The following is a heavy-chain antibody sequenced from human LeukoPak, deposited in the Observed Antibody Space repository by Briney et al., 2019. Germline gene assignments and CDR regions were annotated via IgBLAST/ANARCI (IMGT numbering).Heavy chain of an antibody. CDR2: ISYDGSNK. CDR1: GFTFSNYG. D-gene: IGHD1-26*01. CDR3: ARDRFRVVGPTQVYFDY. Sequence: VRSLRLSCAASGFTFSNYGMHWVRQAPGKGLEWVAVISYDGSNKYYADSVKGRFTISRDNSKNTLYLQMNSLSAEDTAVYYCARDRFRVVGPTQVYFDYWGQGTLVTVSS. J-gene: IGHJ4*02. V-gene: IGHV3-30*03.